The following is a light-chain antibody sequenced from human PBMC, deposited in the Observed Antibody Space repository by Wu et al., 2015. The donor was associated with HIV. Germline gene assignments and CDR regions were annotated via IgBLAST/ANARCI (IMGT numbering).Light chain of an antibody. J-gene: IGKJ5*01. CDR1: QSVSNKY. V-gene: IGKV3-20*01. CDR3: HHYGVSSPIT. Sequence: IVLTQSPGTLSLSPGERAALSCRASQSVSNKYLAWYQQKSGQAPRLLIYGVSSRATGIPDRFSGSGSGTDFTLTISRLEPEDFAVYYCHHYGVSSPITFGQGTRLEIK. CDR2: GVS.